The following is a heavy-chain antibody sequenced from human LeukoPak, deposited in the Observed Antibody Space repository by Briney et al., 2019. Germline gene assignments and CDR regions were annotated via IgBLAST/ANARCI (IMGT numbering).Heavy chain of an antibody. Sequence: GGFLRLSCAASGFTFSSYAMHWVRQAPGKGLEWVAVISYDGSNKYYADSVKGRFTISRDNSKNTLYLQMNSLRAEDTAVYYCAKDRENYYDSSVLFDYWGQGTLVTVSS. J-gene: IGHJ4*02. CDR2: ISYDGSNK. CDR3: AKDRENYYDSSVLFDY. V-gene: IGHV3-30*04. CDR1: GFTFSSYA. D-gene: IGHD3-22*01.